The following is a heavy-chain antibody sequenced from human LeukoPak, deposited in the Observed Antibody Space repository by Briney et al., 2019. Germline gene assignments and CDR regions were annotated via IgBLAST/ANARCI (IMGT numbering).Heavy chain of an antibody. CDR2: IYHSGST. J-gene: IGHJ4*02. Sequence: PSETLSLTCAVSGGSISSGGYSWSWIRQPPGKGLEWIGYIYHSGSTYYNPSLKSRVTISVDRSKNQFSLKLSSVTAADTAVYYWGRVGGGGYSYGYFDYWGQGTLVTVSS. V-gene: IGHV4-30-2*01. D-gene: IGHD5-18*01. CDR1: GGSISSGGYS. CDR3: GRVGGGGYSYGYFDY.